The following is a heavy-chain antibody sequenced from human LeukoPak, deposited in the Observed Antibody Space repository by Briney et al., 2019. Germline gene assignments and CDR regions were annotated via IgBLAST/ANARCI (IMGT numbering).Heavy chain of an antibody. CDR3: ARGPDCSGGSCYTGLH. J-gene: IGHJ4*02. V-gene: IGHV4-34*01. CDR1: GFTFSDYY. Sequence: GSLRLSCAASGFTFSDYYMSWIRQPPGKGLEWIGEINHSGSTNYNPSLKSRVTISVDTSKNQFSLKLSSVTAADTAVYYCARGPDCSGGSCYTGLHWGQGTLVTVSS. CDR2: INHSGST. D-gene: IGHD2-15*01.